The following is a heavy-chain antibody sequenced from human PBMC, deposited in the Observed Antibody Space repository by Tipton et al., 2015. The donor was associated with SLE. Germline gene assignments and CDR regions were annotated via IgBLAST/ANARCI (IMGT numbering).Heavy chain of an antibody. J-gene: IGHJ4*02. V-gene: IGHV3-7*01. Sequence: GSLRLSCAASGFMFSSYWMSWVRQAPGKGLEWVANIKEDGSVKNYVGSVKGRFTISGDNANNSLYLQMNSLRAEGTAVYYCARNHLITSYGGQGTLVAVSS. CDR3: ARNHLITSY. CDR1: GFMFSSYW. D-gene: IGHD3-16*01. CDR2: IKEDGSVK.